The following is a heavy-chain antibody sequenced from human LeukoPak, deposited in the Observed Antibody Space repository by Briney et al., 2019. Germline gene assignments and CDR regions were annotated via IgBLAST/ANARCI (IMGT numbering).Heavy chain of an antibody. Sequence: TGGSLRLSCAASGFTFSSYSMNWVRQAPGKGLEWVSYISSSSSTIYYADSVKGRFTISRDNAKNSSYLQMNSLRAEDTAVYYCARRPAWGYYYGMDVWGQGTTVTVSS. V-gene: IGHV3-48*04. CDR1: GFTFSSYS. CDR3: ARRPAWGYYYGMDV. CDR2: ISSSSSTI. J-gene: IGHJ6*02. D-gene: IGHD3-16*01.